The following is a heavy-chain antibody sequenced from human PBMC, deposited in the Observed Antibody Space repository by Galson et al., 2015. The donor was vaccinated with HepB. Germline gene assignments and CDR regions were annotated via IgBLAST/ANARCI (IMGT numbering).Heavy chain of an antibody. CDR1: GGFMRSYY. CDR2: IYYNGDT. Sequence: ETLSLTCTVSGGFMRSYYWSWIRQPPGKGLEWIGYIYYNGDTNYHPSLKSRVTISVDTSKSQFSLRLSSVTAADTAVYYCARGGHWLQTPAFDFWGQGALVTVSS. J-gene: IGHJ4*02. CDR3: ARGGHWLQTPAFDF. V-gene: IGHV4-59*01. D-gene: IGHD5-24*01.